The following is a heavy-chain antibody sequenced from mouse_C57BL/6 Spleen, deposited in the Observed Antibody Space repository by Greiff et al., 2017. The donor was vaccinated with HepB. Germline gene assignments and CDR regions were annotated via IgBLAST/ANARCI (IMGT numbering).Heavy chain of an antibody. V-gene: IGHV5-6*01. D-gene: IGHD2-10*01. CDR1: GFTFSSYG. Sequence: EVHLVESGGDLVKPGGSLKLSCAASGFTFSSYGMSWVRQTPDKRLEWVATISSGGSYTYYPDSVKGRFTISRDNAKNTLYLQMSSLKSEDTAMYYCARDGPTGYYAMDYWGQGTSVTVAS. J-gene: IGHJ4*01. CDR2: ISSGGSYT. CDR3: ARDGPTGYYAMDY.